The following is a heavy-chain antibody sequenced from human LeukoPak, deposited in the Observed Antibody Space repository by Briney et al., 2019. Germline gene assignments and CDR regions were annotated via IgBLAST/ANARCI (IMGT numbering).Heavy chain of an antibody. V-gene: IGHV4-39*01. Sequence: SETLSLTCTVSGGSISTTTYYWGWIRQPPGKGLEWVGSMSHSGTTYYNPSLKSRITIYVDTSKNQFSLKLSSVTAADTAVYYCASNYYTSSFDNWGQGALVTVSS. D-gene: IGHD3-22*01. CDR1: GGSISTTTYY. CDR2: MSHSGTT. J-gene: IGHJ4*02. CDR3: ASNYYTSSFDN.